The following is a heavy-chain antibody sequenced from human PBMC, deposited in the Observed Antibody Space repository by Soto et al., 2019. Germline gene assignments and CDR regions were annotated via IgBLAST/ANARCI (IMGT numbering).Heavy chain of an antibody. Sequence: GGSLRLSCAASGFTFSDYYMSWIRQAPGKGLGWVSYISSSGSTIYYADSVKGRFTISRDNAKNSLYLQMNSLRAEDTAVYYCARGGSSPKYNWFDPWGQGTLVTVSS. CDR3: ARGGSSPKYNWFDP. D-gene: IGHD6-13*01. CDR1: GFTFSDYY. CDR2: ISSSGSTI. V-gene: IGHV3-11*01. J-gene: IGHJ5*02.